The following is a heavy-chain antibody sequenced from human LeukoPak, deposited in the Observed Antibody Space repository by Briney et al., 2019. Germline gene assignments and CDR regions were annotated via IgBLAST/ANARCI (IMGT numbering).Heavy chain of an antibody. J-gene: IGHJ4*02. CDR2: ISAYNGNT. D-gene: IGHD3-22*01. V-gene: IGHV1-18*01. CDR1: GYTFTSYG. CDR3: ARAYDSSGYYYVEVDY. Sequence: ASVKVSCKASGYTFTSYGISWVRQAPGQGLEWMGWISAYNGNTNYAQKLQGRVTMTTDTSTSTAYMELRSLRSDDTAVYYCARAYDSSGYYYVEVDYWGQGTLVTVSS.